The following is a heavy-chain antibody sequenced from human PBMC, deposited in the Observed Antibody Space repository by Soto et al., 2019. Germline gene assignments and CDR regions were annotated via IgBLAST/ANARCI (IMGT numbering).Heavy chain of an antibody. D-gene: IGHD1-20*01. CDR2: IYYSGST. Sequence: LSLTCTVSGGSISSYYWSWIRQPPGKGLEWIGYIYYSGSTNYNPSLKSRVTISVDTSKNQFSLKLSSVTAADTAVYYCARRDNHDAFDIWGQGTMVTVSS. V-gene: IGHV4-59*08. J-gene: IGHJ3*02. CDR3: ARRDNHDAFDI. CDR1: GGSISSYY.